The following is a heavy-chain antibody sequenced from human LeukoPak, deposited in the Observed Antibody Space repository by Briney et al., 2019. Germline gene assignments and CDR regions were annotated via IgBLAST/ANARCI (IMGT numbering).Heavy chain of an antibody. CDR3: AKDSRIKQQLVPGY. J-gene: IGHJ4*02. D-gene: IGHD6-13*01. V-gene: IGHV3-23*01. CDR1: GFTFSNYA. CDR2: TSGSGRNT. Sequence: GSLRLSCAASGFTFSNYALSWVRQAPGKGLEWVSATSGSGRNTYYADSVKGRFTISRDNSKNTLYLQMNSLRAEDTAVYYCAKDSRIKQQLVPGYWGQGTLVTVSS.